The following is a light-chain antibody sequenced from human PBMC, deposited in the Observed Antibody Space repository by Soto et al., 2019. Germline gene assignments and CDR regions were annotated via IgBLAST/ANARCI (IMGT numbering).Light chain of an antibody. V-gene: IGKV1-17*01. CDR2: AAS. J-gene: IGKJ1*01. CDR1: QGIRSD. CDR3: LQYKTFPWT. Sequence: DIQMTQSPSSLSASVGDGVTIACRASQGIRSDLVWYQQQPGKAPKRLIYAASRLESGVPSRFSASGSGTEFTHTFSRLQPEDFATYYCLQYKTFPWTFGQGTKVEIK.